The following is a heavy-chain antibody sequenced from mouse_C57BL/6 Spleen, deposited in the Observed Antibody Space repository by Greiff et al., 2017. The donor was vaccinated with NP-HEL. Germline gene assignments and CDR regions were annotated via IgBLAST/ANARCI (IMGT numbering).Heavy chain of an antibody. Sequence: LQESGPELVKPGASVKISCKASGYAFSSSWMNWVKQRPGKGLEWIGRIYPGDGDTNYNGKFKGKATLTADKSSSTAYMQLSSLTSEDSAVYFCAREGELAPWFAYWGQGTLVTVSA. V-gene: IGHV1-82*01. CDR3: AREGELAPWFAY. D-gene: IGHD4-1*01. CDR2: IYPGDGDT. J-gene: IGHJ3*01. CDR1: GYAFSSSW.